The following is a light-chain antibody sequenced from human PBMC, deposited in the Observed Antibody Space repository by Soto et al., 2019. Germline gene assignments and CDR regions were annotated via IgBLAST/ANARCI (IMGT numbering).Light chain of an antibody. CDR2: DVS. V-gene: IGLV2-14*01. J-gene: IGLJ1*01. Sequence: QSVLTQPASVSGSPGQSITISYTGTSTDVGRYNYVSWYQQHPGKAPKLMIYDVSNRPSGVSSRFSGSKSGITASLTISGLQAEDEADYYCSSYTSDSTYVFGTGTKVTVL. CDR1: STDVGRYNY. CDR3: SSYTSDSTYV.